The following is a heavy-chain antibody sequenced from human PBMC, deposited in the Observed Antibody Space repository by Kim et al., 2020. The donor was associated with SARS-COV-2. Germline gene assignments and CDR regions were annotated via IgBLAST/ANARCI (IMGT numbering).Heavy chain of an antibody. CDR3: ARGRYSYGYAATAYKYSSGPNWFDP. J-gene: IGHJ5*02. Sequence: SETLSLTCAVYGGSFSGYYWSWIRQPPGKGLEWIGEINHSGSTNYNPSLKSRVTISVDTSKNQFSLKLSSVTAADTAVYYCARGRYSYGYAATAYKYSSGPNWFDPWGQGTLVTVSS. CDR1: GGSFSGYY. V-gene: IGHV4-34*01. D-gene: IGHD5-18*01. CDR2: INHSGST.